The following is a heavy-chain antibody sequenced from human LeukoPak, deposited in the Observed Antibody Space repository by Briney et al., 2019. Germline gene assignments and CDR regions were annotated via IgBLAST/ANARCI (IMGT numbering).Heavy chain of an antibody. CDR3: AKRGNAISFFDP. CDR2: SSGIGGSYT. D-gene: IGHD3-10*01. V-gene: IGHV3-23*01. J-gene: IGHJ5*02. CDR1: GFSFSSYA. Sequence: GGSLRLSCAASGFSFSSYAMTWVRQAPGKGLEWVSSSSGIGGSYTRYADFVKGRFTISRDNSENTLYLQMTSLSVEDTAVYYCAKRGNAISFFDPWGQGTLVTVSS.